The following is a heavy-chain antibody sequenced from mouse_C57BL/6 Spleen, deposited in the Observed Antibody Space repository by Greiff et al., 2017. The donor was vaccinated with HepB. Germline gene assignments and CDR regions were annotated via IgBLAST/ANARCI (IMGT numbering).Heavy chain of an antibody. V-gene: IGHV3-6*01. CDR2: ISYDGSN. Sequence: EVKLMESGPGLVKPSQSLSLTCSVTGYSITSGYYWNWIRQFPGNKLEWMGYISYDGSNNYNPSLKNRISITRDTSKNQFCLKLNSVTTEDTATYYCAREKLSYAMDYWGQGTSVTVSS. CDR3: AREKLSYAMDY. J-gene: IGHJ4*01. CDR1: GYSITSGYY.